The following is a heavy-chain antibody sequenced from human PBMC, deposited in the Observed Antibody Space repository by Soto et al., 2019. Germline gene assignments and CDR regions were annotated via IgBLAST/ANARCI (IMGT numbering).Heavy chain of an antibody. J-gene: IGHJ3*02. CDR3: AKTTDGWFSAFEI. D-gene: IGHD6-19*01. Sequence: EVQLLESGGGLVQPGGSLRLSCAASGFIFSSYAMSWVRQAPGKGLEWVSAISGSGTTAYYADSVKGRFTFSRDNSKNTMYLQMNSLRAEDTAVYYCAKTTDGWFSAFEIWGQWTMVIVSS. CDR1: GFIFSSYA. V-gene: IGHV3-23*01. CDR2: ISGSGTTA.